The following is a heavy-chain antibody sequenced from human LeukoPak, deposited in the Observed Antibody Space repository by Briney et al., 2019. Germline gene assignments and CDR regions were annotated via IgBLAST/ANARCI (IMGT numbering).Heavy chain of an antibody. CDR3: ARSTTARPPSWSPRAGGVDYMDV. J-gene: IGHJ6*03. V-gene: IGHV3-11*04. CDR1: GFTFSDYY. CDR2: ISSSGSTI. Sequence: PGGSLRLSCAASGFTFSDYYMSWIRQAPGKGLEWVSYISSSGSTIYYADSVKGRFTISRDNAKNSLYLQMNSLRAEDTAVYYCARSTTARPPSWSPRAGGVDYMDVWGKGTTVTVSS. D-gene: IGHD4-17*01.